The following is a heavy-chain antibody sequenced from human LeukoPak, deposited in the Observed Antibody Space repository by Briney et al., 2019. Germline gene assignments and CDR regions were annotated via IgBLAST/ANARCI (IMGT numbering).Heavy chain of an antibody. Sequence: PGGSLRLSRAASGFTFNIYEMNWVRQAPGKGLEWVAYISSTGITIYYADSVKGRFTISRDNAKTSLYLQMNSLRADDTAFFYSASDDFWSGYESGAFDIWREGTMVTVRS. J-gene: IGHJ3*02. CDR1: GFTFNIYE. CDR3: ASDDFWSGYESGAFDI. D-gene: IGHD3-3*01. V-gene: IGHV3-48*03. CDR2: ISSTGITI.